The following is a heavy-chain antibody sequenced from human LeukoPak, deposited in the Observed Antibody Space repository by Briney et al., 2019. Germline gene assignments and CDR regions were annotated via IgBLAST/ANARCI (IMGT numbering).Heavy chain of an antibody. CDR1: GVPVSSHG. CDR3: ARRWPHSSGYYLFDY. J-gene: IGHJ4*02. D-gene: IGHD3-22*01. CDR2: IIPIFGST. Sequence: SVKVSCKASGVPVSSHGLSWVRQAPGQGLEWMGGIIPIFGSTNYAQNFQGRVTITMDESTSTAYMELSSLRTDDTAVYYCARRWPHSSGYYLFDYWGQGTLVTVSS. V-gene: IGHV1-69*05.